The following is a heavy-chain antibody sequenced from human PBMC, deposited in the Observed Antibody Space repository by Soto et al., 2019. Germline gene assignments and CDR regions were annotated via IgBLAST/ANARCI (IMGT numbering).Heavy chain of an antibody. V-gene: IGHV5-10-1*01. CDR3: ARHGITEYSSGFK. J-gene: IGHJ3*01. CDR1: GYSFTSYW. Sequence: PGESLKISCKGSGYSFTSYWISWVRQMPGKGLEWMGRIDPSDSYTNYSPSFQGHVTISADKSISTAYLQWSSLKASDTAMYYCARHGITEYSSGFKWGQGTMLTVSS. D-gene: IGHD6-25*01. CDR2: IDPSDSYT.